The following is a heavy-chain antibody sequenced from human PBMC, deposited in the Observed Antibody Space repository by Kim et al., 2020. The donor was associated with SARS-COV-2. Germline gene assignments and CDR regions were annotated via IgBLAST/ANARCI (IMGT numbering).Heavy chain of an antibody. CDR3: ARGYYDSSGYYYYYYYGMDV. D-gene: IGHD3-22*01. CDR2: MNPNSGNT. J-gene: IGHJ6*02. Sequence: ASVKVSCKASGYTFTSYDINWVRQATGQGLEWMGWMNPNSGNTGYAQKFQGRVTMTRNTSIRTAYMELSSLRSEDTAVYYCARGYYDSSGYYYYYYYGMDVSGQGTTVTVSS. CDR1: GYTFTSYD. V-gene: IGHV1-8*01.